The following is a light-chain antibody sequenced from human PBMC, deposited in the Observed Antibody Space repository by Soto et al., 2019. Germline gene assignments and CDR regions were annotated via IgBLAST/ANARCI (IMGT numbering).Light chain of an antibody. CDR2: DVS. J-gene: IGLJ1*01. Sequence: QSARNQPRSVFGTPGQQVIFPCPGKRKDVGGYNYVSWYHQHPGKALKLMIYDVSKRPSGVPDRLSGSKSGNTASLTISGLLAVDDAEYYGISYTCSYDVGT. CDR3: ISYTCSYD. CDR1: RKDVGGYNY. V-gene: IGLV2-11*01.